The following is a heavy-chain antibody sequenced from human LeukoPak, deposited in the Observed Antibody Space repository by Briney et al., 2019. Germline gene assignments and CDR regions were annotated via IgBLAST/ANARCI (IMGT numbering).Heavy chain of an antibody. D-gene: IGHD3-3*01. CDR2: IKQDGSEK. CDR3: ATENAYYDFWSGYYRNLNWFDP. Sequence: PGGSLRLSCAASGFTFSSYWMSWVRQAPGKGLEWVANIKQDGSEKYYVDSVKGRFTISGDSAKNSLYLQMNSLRAEDTAVYYCATENAYYDFWSGYYRNLNWFDPWGQGTLVTVSS. CDR1: GFTFSSYW. J-gene: IGHJ5*02. V-gene: IGHV3-7*01.